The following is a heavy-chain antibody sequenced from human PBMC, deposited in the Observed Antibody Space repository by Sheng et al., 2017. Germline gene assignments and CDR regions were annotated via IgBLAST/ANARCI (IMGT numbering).Heavy chain of an antibody. D-gene: IGHD3-10*01. V-gene: IGHV3-72*01. Sequence: EVQLVESGGDLVQPGGSLRLSCAASGFTFSDHYMDWVRQAPGKGLEWVGRTTNKANSYTREYAASVKGRFTISRDDSKNSLYLQMDSLKTEDTAIYYCVRNYGLGTYEDYYDHWGQGTLVTVSS. CDR1: GFTFSDHY. CDR2: TTNKANSYTR. CDR3: VRNYGLGTYEDYYDH. J-gene: IGHJ4*02.